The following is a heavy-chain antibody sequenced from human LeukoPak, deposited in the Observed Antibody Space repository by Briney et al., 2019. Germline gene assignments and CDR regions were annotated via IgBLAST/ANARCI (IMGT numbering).Heavy chain of an antibody. CDR1: GYTFTSYD. D-gene: IGHD2-21*01. CDR3: VIAAFDY. V-gene: IGHV1-46*01. J-gene: IGHJ4*02. Sequence: EASVKVSCKASGYTFTSYDINWVRQATGQGLEWMAIINPSDGSTSNAQKFQGRVTVTMDTSTSTVNMELSSLRSEDTAVYYCVIAAFDYWGQGTLVTVSS. CDR2: INPSDGST.